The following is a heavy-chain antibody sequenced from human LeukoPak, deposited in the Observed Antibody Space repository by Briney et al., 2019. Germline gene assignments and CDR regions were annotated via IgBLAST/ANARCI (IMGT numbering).Heavy chain of an antibody. CDR1: GYTFSSYW. V-gene: IGHV5-51*01. J-gene: IGHJ4*02. Sequence: GESLKISCKGSGYTFSSYWIGWVRQMPGKGLEWMGIIYPGDSDTRYSPSLQGQVTISVDTSIGTAYLQWSSLKASDAAIYYCARQNDFRLDYWGQGTLVTVSS. D-gene: IGHD3-3*01. CDR3: ARQNDFRLDY. CDR2: IYPGDSDT.